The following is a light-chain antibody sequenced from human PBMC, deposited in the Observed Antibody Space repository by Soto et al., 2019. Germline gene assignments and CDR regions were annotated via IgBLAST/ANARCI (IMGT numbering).Light chain of an antibody. CDR2: DAS. Sequence: ETVMTQSPGTLSVSLGERATLSCRASQSVSIHLAWYQQKPGQAPRLLIYDASNRATGIPARFSGSGSGTDFTLTISSLEPEDFAVYYCQQRSNWLSITFGQGTRLEIK. CDR3: QQRSNWLSIT. V-gene: IGKV3-11*01. J-gene: IGKJ5*01. CDR1: QSVSIH.